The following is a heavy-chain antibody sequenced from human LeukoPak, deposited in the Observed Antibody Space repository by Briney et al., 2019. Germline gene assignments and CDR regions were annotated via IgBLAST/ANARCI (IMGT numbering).Heavy chain of an antibody. V-gene: IGHV5-51*01. CDR1: GYTLTTYW. D-gene: IGHD6-19*01. Sequence: LGESLNISCKGSGYTLTTYWIGWVRQLPGKGLGWMGIIYPGDSDTRYSPSFQGQVTMSADKSISTAYLQWSSLKASDTAMYYCARTPSGWLDAFDIWGQGTMVSVSS. CDR3: ARTPSGWLDAFDI. CDR2: IYPGDSDT. J-gene: IGHJ3*02.